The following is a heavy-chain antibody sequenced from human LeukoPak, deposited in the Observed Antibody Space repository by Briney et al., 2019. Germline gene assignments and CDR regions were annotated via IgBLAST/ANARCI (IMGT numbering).Heavy chain of an antibody. CDR2: IYPRDSDT. V-gene: IGHV5-51*01. D-gene: IGHD3-22*01. CDR1: GYSFTTCW. CDR3: ATGTLNYYDASGFLYYGMDV. J-gene: IGHJ6*02. Sequence: GESLKISCKGSGYSFTTCWIGWVRQMPGKGLEWMGIIYPRDSDTRYSPSFQGQVTISADKSITTAYLQWSSPKASDTAMYYCATGTLNYYDASGFLYYGMDVWGQGTTVTVSS.